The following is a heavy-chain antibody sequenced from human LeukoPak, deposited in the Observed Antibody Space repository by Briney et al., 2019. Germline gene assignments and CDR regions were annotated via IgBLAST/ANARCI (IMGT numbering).Heavy chain of an antibody. CDR1: GGSISSSSYY. D-gene: IGHD5-18*01. CDR2: IYYSGST. Sequence: SETLSLTCTVSGGSISSSSYYWGWTRQPPGKGLEWIGSIYYSGSTYYNPSLKSRVTISVDTSKNQFSLKLSSVTAADTAVYYCARVNSYGDYYYYYMDVWGKGTTVTVSS. CDR3: ARVNSYGDYYYYYMDV. J-gene: IGHJ6*03. V-gene: IGHV4-39*07.